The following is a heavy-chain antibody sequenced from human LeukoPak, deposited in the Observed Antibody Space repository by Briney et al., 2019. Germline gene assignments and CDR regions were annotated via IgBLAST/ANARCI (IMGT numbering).Heavy chain of an antibody. CDR3: ARAFALYSAASGATFDI. D-gene: IGHD1-26*01. J-gene: IGHJ3*02. V-gene: IGHV3-11*01. Sequence: GGSPRLSCVAPGVSFSDYYMSWIRQAPGKGLEWVSYISSSGSTIYYADSVKGRFTISRDNAKNSLYLQMNSLRAEDTAVYYCARAFALYSAASGATFDIWGQGTVVTVSS. CDR1: GVSFSDYY. CDR2: ISSSGSTI.